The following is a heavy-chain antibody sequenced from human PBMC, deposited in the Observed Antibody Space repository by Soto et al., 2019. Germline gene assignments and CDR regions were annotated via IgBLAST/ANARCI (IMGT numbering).Heavy chain of an antibody. CDR2: INHSGST. J-gene: IGHJ4*02. CDR3: ARGWSK. D-gene: IGHD2-8*01. CDR1: GGSFSGYY. Sequence: PSETLSLTCAVYGGSFSGYYWSWIRQPPGKGLEWIGEINHSGSTNYNPSLKSRVTISVDTSKNQFSLKLSSVTAADTAVYYCARGWSKWGQGALVTVSP. V-gene: IGHV4-34*01.